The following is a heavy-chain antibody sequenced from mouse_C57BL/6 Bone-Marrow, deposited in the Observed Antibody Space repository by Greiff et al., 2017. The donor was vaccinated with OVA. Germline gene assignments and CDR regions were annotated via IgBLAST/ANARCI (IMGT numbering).Heavy chain of an antibody. CDR2: ISGGGGNT. CDR1: GFTFSSYT. J-gene: IGHJ3*01. V-gene: IGHV5-9*01. D-gene: IGHD2-3*01. Sequence: EVKVEESGGGLVKPGGSLKLSCAASGFTFSSYTMSWVRQTLEKRLEWVATISGGGGNTYYPDSVKGRFTISRDNAKNTLYLHMSSLRSEDTALYYCARHDGYHTWFAYWGQGTLVTVSA. CDR3: ARHDGYHTWFAY.